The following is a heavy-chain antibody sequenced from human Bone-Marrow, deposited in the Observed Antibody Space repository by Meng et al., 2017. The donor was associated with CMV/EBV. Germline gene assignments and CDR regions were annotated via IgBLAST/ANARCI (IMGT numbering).Heavy chain of an antibody. D-gene: IGHD3-22*01. Sequence: SETLSLTCTVSGGSISSYYWSWIRQPPGKGLEWIGYIYYSGSTNYNPSLKSRVTISVDTSKNQFSLKLSSVTAADTAVYYCARVGYDSSGYYYFDYSGQGTLVTVSS. V-gene: IGHV4-59*01. CDR2: IYYSGST. J-gene: IGHJ4*02. CDR3: ARVGYDSSGYYYFDY. CDR1: GGSISSYY.